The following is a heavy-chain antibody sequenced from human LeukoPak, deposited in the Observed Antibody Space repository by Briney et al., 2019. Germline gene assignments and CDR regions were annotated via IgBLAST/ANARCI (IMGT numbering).Heavy chain of an antibody. Sequence: SETLSLTCTVYGGSFSGYYWSWIRQPPGKGLEWIGEINHSGSTNYNPSLKSRVTISVETSKNQFSLKLSSVTAADTAVYYCARGGGGYSGYGSDFDYWGQGTLVTVSS. V-gene: IGHV4-34*01. CDR2: INHSGST. J-gene: IGHJ4*02. D-gene: IGHD5-12*01. CDR1: GGSFSGYY. CDR3: ARGGGGYSGYGSDFDY.